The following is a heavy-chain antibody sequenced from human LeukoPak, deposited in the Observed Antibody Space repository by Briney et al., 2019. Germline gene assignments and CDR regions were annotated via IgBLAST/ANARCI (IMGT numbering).Heavy chain of an antibody. CDR2: INPNSGGT. CDR1: GYTFTGYY. Sequence: AASVKVSCKASGYTFTGYYMHWVRQAPGQGLEWMGWINPNSGGTNYAQKFQGRVTMTRATSISTAYMELSRLRSDDTAVYYCAREYCSSTSCYAWGDYWGQGTLVTVSP. D-gene: IGHD2-2*01. CDR3: AREYCSSTSCYAWGDY. J-gene: IGHJ4*02. V-gene: IGHV1-2*02.